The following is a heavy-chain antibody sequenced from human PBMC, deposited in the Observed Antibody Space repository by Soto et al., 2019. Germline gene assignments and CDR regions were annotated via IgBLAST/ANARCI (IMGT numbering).Heavy chain of an antibody. Sequence: ASVRVSCKASGYTFTSYGISWVRQAPGQGLEWMGWISAYNGNTNYAQKLQGRVTMTTDTSTSTAYMELRSLRSDDTAVYYCARDGVVATEGTPVDPWGQGTLVTVSS. J-gene: IGHJ5*02. CDR1: GYTFTSYG. D-gene: IGHD2-21*01. CDR2: ISAYNGNT. CDR3: ARDGVVATEGTPVDP. V-gene: IGHV1-18*01.